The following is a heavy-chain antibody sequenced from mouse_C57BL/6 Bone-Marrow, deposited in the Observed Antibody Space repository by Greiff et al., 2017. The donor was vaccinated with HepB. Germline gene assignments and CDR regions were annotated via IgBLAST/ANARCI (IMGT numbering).Heavy chain of an antibody. V-gene: IGHV1-55*01. Sequence: VQLQQSGAELVKPGASVKMSCKASGYTFTSYWITWVKQRPGQGLEWIGDIYPGSGSTNYNEKFKSKATLTVDTSSSTAYMQLSSLTSEDSAVYYCARPFHYYGSSPYYYAMDYWGQGTSVTVSS. CDR2: IYPGSGST. J-gene: IGHJ4*01. D-gene: IGHD1-1*01. CDR1: GYTFTSYW. CDR3: ARPFHYYGSSPYYYAMDY.